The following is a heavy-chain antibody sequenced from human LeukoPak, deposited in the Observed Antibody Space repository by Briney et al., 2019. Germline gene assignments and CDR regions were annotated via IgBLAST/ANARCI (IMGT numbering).Heavy chain of an antibody. V-gene: IGHV4-61*02. CDR3: ARGGYCSGGSCYSGVGYFHH. CDR2: IYTSGCT. J-gene: IGHJ1*01. D-gene: IGHD2-15*01. Sequence: PSQTLSLTCTVSGGSISSGSYYWSWIRQPAGKGLEWIGRIYTSGCTNYNPSLKSRVTISVDTSKNQFSLKLSSVTAADTAVYYCARGGYCSGGSCYSGVGYFHHWGQGTLVTVSS. CDR1: GGSISSGSYY.